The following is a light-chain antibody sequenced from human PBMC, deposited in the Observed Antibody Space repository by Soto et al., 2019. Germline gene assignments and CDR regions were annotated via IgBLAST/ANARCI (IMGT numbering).Light chain of an antibody. CDR1: QTISSW. J-gene: IGKJ4*01. Sequence: DIQMTQSPSTLSGYVADRVTITCRASQTISSWLAWYQQKPGKAPKLLIYKASTLKSGVPSRFSGSGSGTEFTLTISSLQPDDFATYYCQHYNSYPLTFGGGTKVDIK. CDR3: QHYNSYPLT. CDR2: KAS. V-gene: IGKV1-5*03.